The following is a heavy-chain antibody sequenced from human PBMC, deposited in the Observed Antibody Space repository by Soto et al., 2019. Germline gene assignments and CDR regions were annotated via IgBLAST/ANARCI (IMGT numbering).Heavy chain of an antibody. V-gene: IGHV4-39*01. D-gene: IGHD3-10*01. CDR2: IYYSGNT. CDR1: GGSINSIIYY. CDR3: ARQGARRWFGEILPLGMDV. J-gene: IGHJ6*02. Sequence: QLQLKESGPGLVKPSETLSLTCTVSGGSINSIIYYWGWIRQPPGKGLEWIGSIYYSGNTYYNPSLKRRVTISVDTSKHQSYLKVSAVTAADTAVYYCARQGARRWFGEILPLGMDVWGQGTTVTVSS.